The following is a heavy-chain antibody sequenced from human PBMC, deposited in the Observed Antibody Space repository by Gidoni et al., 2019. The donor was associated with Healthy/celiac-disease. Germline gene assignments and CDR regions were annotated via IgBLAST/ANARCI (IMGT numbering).Heavy chain of an antibody. CDR3: ARGGYCSSTSCYKERWFDP. CDR1: GFTFSSYA. J-gene: IGHJ5*02. CDR2: ISYDGSNK. D-gene: IGHD2-2*02. V-gene: IGHV3-30-3*01. Sequence: QVQLVESGGGVVQPGRSLRLSCAASGFTFSSYAMHWVRQAPGKGLEWVAVISYDGSNKYYADSVKGRFTISRDNSKNTLYLQMNSLRAEDTAVYYCARGGYCSSTSCYKERWFDPWGQGTLVTVSS.